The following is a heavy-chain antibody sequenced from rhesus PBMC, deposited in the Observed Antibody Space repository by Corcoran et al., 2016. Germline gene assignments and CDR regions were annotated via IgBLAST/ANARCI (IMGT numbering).Heavy chain of an antibody. CDR1: GGSISDSYY. CDR2: ICGSGASP. Sequence: QVQLQESGPGLVKPSETLSLTCTVSGGSISDSYYWNWIRQPPGKGLEWMGRICGSGASPSYNPALKSRVTISKDTSKNQFSLKLSSVTAADTAVYYCARDPRRGYYFDYWGQGVLVTVSS. CDR3: ARDPRRGYYFDY. D-gene: IGHD3S6*01. J-gene: IGHJ4*01. V-gene: IGHV4-92*01.